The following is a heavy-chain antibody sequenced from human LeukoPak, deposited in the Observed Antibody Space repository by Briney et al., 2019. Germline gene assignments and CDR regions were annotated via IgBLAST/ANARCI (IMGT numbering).Heavy chain of an antibody. D-gene: IGHD4-23*01. V-gene: IGHV3-11*05. CDR2: IGGNSYYT. Sequence: GGSQRLFCAASGFIFSDYYMSWIRQTPEEGLEWVSYIGGNSYYTNYADSVKGRFTISRDNAKISLYLQMDSLKAEDTAVYYCARGDGGNRAFDYWGQGSLVTVSS. J-gene: IGHJ4*02. CDR3: ARGDGGNRAFDY. CDR1: GFIFSDYY.